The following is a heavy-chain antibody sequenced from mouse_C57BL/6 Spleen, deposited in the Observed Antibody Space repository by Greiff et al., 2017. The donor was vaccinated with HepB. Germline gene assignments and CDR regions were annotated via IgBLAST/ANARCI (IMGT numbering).Heavy chain of an antibody. Sequence: EVKLLESGGDLVKPGGSLKLSCAASGFTFSSYGMSWVRQSPDQRLEWVATITSGGSYTYYPDSVKGRFTISRDNAQNTLYLQMSSLKSEDTAMYYCAGSYYYDGTGLDYWGQGNTLTVSS. CDR2: ITSGGSYT. D-gene: IGHD2-4*01. J-gene: IGHJ2*01. CDR1: GFTFSSYG. V-gene: IGHV5-6*01. CDR3: AGSYYYDGTGLDY.